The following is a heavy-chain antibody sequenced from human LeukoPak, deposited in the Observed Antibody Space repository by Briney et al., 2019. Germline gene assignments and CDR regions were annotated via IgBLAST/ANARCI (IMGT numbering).Heavy chain of an antibody. CDR2: INHSGST. V-gene: IGHV4-34*01. J-gene: IGHJ5*02. Sequence: SETLSLTCAVYGGSFSGYYWSWIRQPPGKGLEWIGEINHSGSTNYNPSLKSRVTISVDTSKNQFSLKLSSVTAADTAVYYCARGGVGYRNSYNWFDPWGQGTLVTVS. D-gene: IGHD4-11*01. CDR1: GGSFSGYY. CDR3: ARGGVGYRNSYNWFDP.